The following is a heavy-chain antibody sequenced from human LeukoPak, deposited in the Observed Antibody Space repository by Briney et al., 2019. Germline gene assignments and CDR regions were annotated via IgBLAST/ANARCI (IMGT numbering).Heavy chain of an antibody. V-gene: IGHV3-21*01. CDR3: AREWVLAAAGNGVT. J-gene: IGHJ4*02. Sequence: GGSLRLSCAASGFTFSSFSMNWVRQAPGKGLEWVSSISSSSSYIYYADSVKGRFTISRDNAKNSLYLQMNSLRAEDTAVYYCAREWVLAAAGNGVTWGQGTLVTVSS. CDR2: ISSSSSYI. D-gene: IGHD6-13*01. CDR1: GFTFSSFS.